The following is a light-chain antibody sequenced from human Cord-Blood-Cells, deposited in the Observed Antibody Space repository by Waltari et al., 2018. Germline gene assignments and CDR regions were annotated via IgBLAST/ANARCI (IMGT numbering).Light chain of an antibody. V-gene: IGLV2-14*03. CDR3: RSYTSSSTLGGV. CDR1: SSYVGGYNY. J-gene: IGLJ1*01. CDR2: DVS. Sequence: QSALTQPATVSGSPGKSIPFSCTGTSSYVGGYNYVSWYQQHPGKAPKLRIYDVSNRPSVVSKRCAGSKSGNTASLTISGLQAEDEADYYCRSYTSSSTLGGVFGTGTKVTVL.